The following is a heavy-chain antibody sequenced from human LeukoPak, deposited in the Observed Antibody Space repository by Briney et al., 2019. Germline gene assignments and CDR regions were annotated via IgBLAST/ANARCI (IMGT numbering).Heavy chain of an antibody. V-gene: IGHV3-23*01. CDR2: ISGSGGST. D-gene: IGHD3-22*01. CDR1: GFTFSSYA. Sequence: GGSLRLSCAASGFTFSSYAMSWVRQAPGKGLEWVSAISGSGGSTYYADSVKGRFTISRDNSKNTLYLQMNSLRAEDTAVYYCAKDQTRYYYDSSGYTYYFDYWGQGTLVTVSS. CDR3: AKDQTRYYYDSSGYTYYFDY. J-gene: IGHJ4*02.